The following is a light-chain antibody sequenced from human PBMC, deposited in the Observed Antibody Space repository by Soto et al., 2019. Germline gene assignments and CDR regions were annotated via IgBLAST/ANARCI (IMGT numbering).Light chain of an antibody. V-gene: IGLV1-47*02. CDR2: SDN. CDR3: ATWDDSLSGVV. CDR1: ISTIGGNM. Sequence: QSVLTQPPSASATPGQRVTISCSGSISTIGGNMVSWYQQFPGAAPKLLIHSDNQRPSGVPARFSGSRSGTSASLAISGLRSEDEAEYYCATWDDSLSGVVFGGGTKLTVL. J-gene: IGLJ3*02.